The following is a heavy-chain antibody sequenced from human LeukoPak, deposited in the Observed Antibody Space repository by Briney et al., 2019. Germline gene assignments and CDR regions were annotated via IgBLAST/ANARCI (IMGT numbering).Heavy chain of an antibody. D-gene: IGHD6-19*01. CDR1: VFSVSNKY. CDR3: AGGQMFTSGGFDD. Sequence: PGGSLRLSCAVSVFSVSNKYMSWVRRAPGKGLEWVSVIYTSGDTKYADSVRGRFTISRDSSKNTVNLQMNSLRDEDTALYYCAGGQMFTSGGFDDWGQGTLVTVSS. CDR2: IYTSGDT. V-gene: IGHV3-53*01. J-gene: IGHJ4*02.